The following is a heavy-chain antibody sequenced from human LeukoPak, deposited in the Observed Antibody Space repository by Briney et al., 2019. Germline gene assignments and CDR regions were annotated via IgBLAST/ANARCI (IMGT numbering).Heavy chain of an antibody. CDR1: GGSISSYY. CDR3: ARSGSYHNNFDY. D-gene: IGHD1-26*01. V-gene: IGHV4-4*07. J-gene: IGHJ4*02. Sequence: SETLSHTCTVSGGSISSYYWSWIRQPAGKGLEWIGRIYTSGSTNYNPSLKSRVTMSVDTSKNQFSLKLNSVTAADTAVYYCARSGSYHNNFDYWGQGTLVTVSS. CDR2: IYTSGST.